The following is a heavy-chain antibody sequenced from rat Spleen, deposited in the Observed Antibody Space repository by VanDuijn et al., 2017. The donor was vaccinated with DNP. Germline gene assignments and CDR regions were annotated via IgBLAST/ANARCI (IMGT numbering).Heavy chain of an antibody. J-gene: IGHJ4*01. CDR1: GYSITSNY. CDR2: ISYSGRT. D-gene: IGHD1-12*02. V-gene: IGHV3-1*01. Sequence: EVRLQESGPGLVKPSQSLSLTCSVTGYSITSNYWGWIRQFPGNKMEYIGHISYSGRTTYNPSLKSRISISRDTSKNQFFLQLNSVTTEDTATYYCASYYYDGYYAMDAWGQGTSVTVSS. CDR3: ASYYYDGYYAMDA.